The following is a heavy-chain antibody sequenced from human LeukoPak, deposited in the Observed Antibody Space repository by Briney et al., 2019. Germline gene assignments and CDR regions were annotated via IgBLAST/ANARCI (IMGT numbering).Heavy chain of an antibody. Sequence: SVKVSCKASGGTFSSYAISWVRQAPGQGLEWMGRIIPILGIANYAQKFQGRVTITAHKSTNTAYMELSSLRSEDTAVYYCARGGSIVYFDYWGQGTLVTVSS. D-gene: IGHD3-16*01. CDR1: GGTFSSYA. V-gene: IGHV1-69*04. CDR2: IIPILGIA. CDR3: ARGGSIVYFDY. J-gene: IGHJ4*02.